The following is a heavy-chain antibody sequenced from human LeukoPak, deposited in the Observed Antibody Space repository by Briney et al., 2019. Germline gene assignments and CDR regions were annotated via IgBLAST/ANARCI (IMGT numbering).Heavy chain of an antibody. D-gene: IGHD4/OR15-4a*01. CDR3: VRDHYGTNSLDY. CDR2: LRTDGDKR. CDR1: GFTFRNYW. V-gene: IGHV3-74*01. J-gene: IGHJ4*02. Sequence: GGSLRLSCAASGFTFRNYWMHWVRQGPGGGLEWVSRLRTDGDKRSYAASVRDRFTISRDNAKNMLYLQVNSLRVEDTAVYYCVRDHYGTNSLDYWGQGTPVTVSS.